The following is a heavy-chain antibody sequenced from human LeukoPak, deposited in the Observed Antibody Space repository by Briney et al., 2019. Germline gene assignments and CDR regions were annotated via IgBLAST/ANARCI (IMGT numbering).Heavy chain of an antibody. Sequence: GGSLRLSCAASGFTFSSYSMNWVRQAPGKGLEWVSSISSSSSYIYYADSVKGRFIISRDNAKNSLYLQMNSLRAEDTAVYYCARDLRTAETRIVGATGLSHDYWGQGTLVTVSS. J-gene: IGHJ4*02. D-gene: IGHD1-26*01. V-gene: IGHV3-21*01. CDR2: ISSSSSYI. CDR3: ARDLRTAETRIVGATGLSHDY. CDR1: GFTFSSYS.